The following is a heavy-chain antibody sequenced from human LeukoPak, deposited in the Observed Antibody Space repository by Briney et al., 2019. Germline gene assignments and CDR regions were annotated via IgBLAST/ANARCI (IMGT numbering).Heavy chain of an antibody. Sequence: SETLSLTCAVYGGSFSGYYWSWIRQPPGKGLEWIGEINHSGSTNYNPSLKSRVTISVDTSKNQFSLKLSSVTAADTAVYYCARGVGMVRGVITHWGQGTLVTVSS. V-gene: IGHV4-34*01. D-gene: IGHD3-10*01. CDR2: INHSGST. CDR1: GGSFSGYY. J-gene: IGHJ4*02. CDR3: ARGVGMVRGVITH.